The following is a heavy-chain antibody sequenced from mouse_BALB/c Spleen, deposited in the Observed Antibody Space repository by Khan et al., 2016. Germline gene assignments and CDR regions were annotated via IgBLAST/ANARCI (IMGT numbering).Heavy chain of an antibody. D-gene: IGHD1-2*01. CDR3: ARSYYGYFALDY. CDR1: GYTFTDYY. V-gene: IGHV1-77*01. Sequence: VQLKQSGAELARPGASVKLSCKASGYTFTDYYINWLKQRTGQGLEWIGEIFPGSGKTYYNEKFKDKATLTADEYSSTAYMQLSSLTSEDSAVYFCARSYYGYFALDYWGQGTSVTVSS. J-gene: IGHJ4*01. CDR2: IFPGSGKT.